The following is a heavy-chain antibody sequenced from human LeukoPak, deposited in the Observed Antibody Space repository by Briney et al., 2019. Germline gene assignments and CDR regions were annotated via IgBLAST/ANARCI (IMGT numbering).Heavy chain of an antibody. Sequence: SETLSLTCTVSGGSISSYYWSWIRQPAGKGLEWIGRIYTSGSTNYNPSLKSRVTMSVDTSKDQFSLKLSSVTAADTAVYYCARAKYSGYDSGGNYYYGMDVWGQRTTVTLSS. CDR3: ARAKYSGYDSGGNYYYGMDV. CDR2: IYTSGST. V-gene: IGHV4-4*07. J-gene: IGHJ6*02. CDR1: GGSISSYY. D-gene: IGHD5-12*01.